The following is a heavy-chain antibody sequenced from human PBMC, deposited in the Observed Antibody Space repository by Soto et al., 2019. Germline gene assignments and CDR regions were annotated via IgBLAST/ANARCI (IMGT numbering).Heavy chain of an antibody. Sequence: TLSLTCAGSGGSITIGVYPRDCGPQPPAQGLEWIGYMNHSGNMYCNPCRTGRAPTSLDHSRNQSSLRLNPLTAAQTAVYFCACRKSDGVAGSVWFDPWGQGTLVTVSS. J-gene: IGHJ5*02. CDR1: GGSITIGVYP. CDR2: MNHSGNM. V-gene: IGHV4-30-2*01. D-gene: IGHD2-15*01. CDR3: ACRKSDGVAGSVWFDP.